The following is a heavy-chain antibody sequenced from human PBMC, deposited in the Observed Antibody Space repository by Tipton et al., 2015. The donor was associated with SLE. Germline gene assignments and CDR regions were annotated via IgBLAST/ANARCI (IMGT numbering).Heavy chain of an antibody. D-gene: IGHD3-10*01. V-gene: IGHV3-48*03. CDR1: RFTFSNSD. Sequence: GSLRLSCVASRFTFSNSDMNWVRQAPGKGLEWISYISSSGSTIFYADSVKGRFTISRANSKNTLYLQMNSLRTEDTAVYYCASMLLYVDYWGQGTLVTVSS. CDR3: ASMLLYVDY. CDR2: ISSSGSTI. J-gene: IGHJ4*02.